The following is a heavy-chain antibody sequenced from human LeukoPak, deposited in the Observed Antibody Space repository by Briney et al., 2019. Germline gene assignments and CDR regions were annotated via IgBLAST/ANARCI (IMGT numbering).Heavy chain of an antibody. J-gene: IGHJ4*02. CDR2: ISTSVNTI. CDR3: ARELGHDY. Sequence: GGSLRLSSAASGFTFSGYEMNWVRQAPGKGLEWVSYISTSVNTIYYADSVKGRFTISRDNAKNSLYLQMNSLRAEDTAVYYCARELGHDYWGQGTLVTVSS. V-gene: IGHV3-48*03. D-gene: IGHD7-27*01. CDR1: GFTFSGYE.